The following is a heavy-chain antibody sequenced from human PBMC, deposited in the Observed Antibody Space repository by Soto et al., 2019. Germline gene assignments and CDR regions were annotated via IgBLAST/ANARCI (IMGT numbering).Heavy chain of an antibody. V-gene: IGHV1-18*04. Sequence: ASVKVSCKASGYTFTSHGISWVRQAPGQGLEWMGWISAYNGNTNYAQKLQGRVTMTTDTSTSTAYMELRSLRSDDTAVYYCARAGSSGWYYYYGMDVWGQGTTVTVSS. CDR2: ISAYNGNT. D-gene: IGHD6-19*01. CDR3: ARAGSSGWYYYYGMDV. CDR1: GYTFTSHG. J-gene: IGHJ6*02.